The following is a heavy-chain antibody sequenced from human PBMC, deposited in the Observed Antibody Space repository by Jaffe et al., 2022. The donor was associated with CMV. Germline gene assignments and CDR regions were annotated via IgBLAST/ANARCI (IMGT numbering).Heavy chain of an antibody. CDR3: AREGVGTMIDR. V-gene: IGHV4-39*02. Sequence: QLQLQESGPGLVKPSETLSLTCTVSGGSISSSSYYWGWIRQPPGKGLEWIGSIYYSGSTYYNPSLKSRVTISVDTSKNQFSLKLSSVTAADTAVYYCAREGVGTMIDRWGRGTLVTVSS. D-gene: IGHD3-22*01. J-gene: IGHJ2*01. CDR2: IYYSGST. CDR1: GGSISSSSYY.